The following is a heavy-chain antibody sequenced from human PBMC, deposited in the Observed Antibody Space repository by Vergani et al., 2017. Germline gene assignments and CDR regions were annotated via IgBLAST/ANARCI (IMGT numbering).Heavy chain of an antibody. CDR1: GGSISSYY. D-gene: IGHD3-3*01. J-gene: IGHJ4*02. CDR2: IYYSGST. CDR3: ARAALGYYDFWSGSGYFDY. Sequence: QVQLQESGPGLVKPSETLSLTCTVSGGSISSYYWSWIRQPPGKGLEWIGYIYYSGSTNYNPSLKSRVTISVATSKNQFSLKLSSVTAADTAVYYCARAALGYYDFWSGSGYFDYWGQGTLVTVSS. V-gene: IGHV4-59*01.